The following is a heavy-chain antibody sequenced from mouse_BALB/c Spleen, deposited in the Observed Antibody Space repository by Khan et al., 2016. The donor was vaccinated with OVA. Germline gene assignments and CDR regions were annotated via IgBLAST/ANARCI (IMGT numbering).Heavy chain of an antibody. Sequence: LQQAGAELARPGASVKLSCKASGYTFTDYYINWVKQRTGQGLEGIGEISPGSGDTYYNERFKGKATLTADKSSSTAYMQLSSLTSEASAVYFCARRNYFGYTFAYWGQGTLVTVSA. CDR3: ARRNYFGYTFAY. V-gene: IGHV1-77*01. CDR2: ISPGSGDT. J-gene: IGHJ3*01. CDR1: GYTFTDYY. D-gene: IGHD1-2*01.